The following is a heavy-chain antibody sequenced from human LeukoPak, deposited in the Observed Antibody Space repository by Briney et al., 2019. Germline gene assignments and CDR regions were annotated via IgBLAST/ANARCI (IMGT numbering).Heavy chain of an antibody. CDR2: ISSSSYI. J-gene: IGHJ5*02. D-gene: IGHD6-19*01. CDR3: ARVAGWHWFDP. Sequence: GGSLRLSCAASGFTFSSYSMNWVRQAPGKGLEWVSSISSSSYIYYADSVKGRFTISRDNSKNTVYLEMNNMRVDDTAVYYCARVAGWHWFDPWGQGTLVTVSS. CDR1: GFTFSSYS. V-gene: IGHV3-21*04.